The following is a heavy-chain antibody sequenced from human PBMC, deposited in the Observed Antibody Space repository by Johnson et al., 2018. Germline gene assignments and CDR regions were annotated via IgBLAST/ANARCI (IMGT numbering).Heavy chain of an antibody. Sequence: VQLGESGGGVVQHGTSLRLSCAASGFIFSSYDMHWVRQVPGKGLEWVSSISSSTSYIYYAESVMGRFTISRDNAKHSMYLQMNSLRAEEPAVYYCARNYDYGDYYYYMDVWGKGTTVTVSS. V-gene: IGHV3-21*01. CDR3: ARNYDYGDYYYYMDV. CDR1: GFIFSSYD. J-gene: IGHJ6*03. D-gene: IGHD4-17*01. CDR2: ISSSTSYI.